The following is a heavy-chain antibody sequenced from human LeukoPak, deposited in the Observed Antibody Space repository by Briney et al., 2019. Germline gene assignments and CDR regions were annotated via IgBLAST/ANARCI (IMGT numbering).Heavy chain of an antibody. CDR2: ITANGDNT. CDR3: AKDGGEHWFDP. CDR1: GFTFDNYA. V-gene: IGHV3-23*01. Sequence: GGSLRLSCAASGFTFDNYAMSWGRQAPGKGLEWVSSITANGDNTYYAGSVKGRFTISRDNSKNTLSLQMNSLRAEDTAVYYCAKDGGEHWFDPWGQGILVTVSS. D-gene: IGHD3-16*01. J-gene: IGHJ5*02.